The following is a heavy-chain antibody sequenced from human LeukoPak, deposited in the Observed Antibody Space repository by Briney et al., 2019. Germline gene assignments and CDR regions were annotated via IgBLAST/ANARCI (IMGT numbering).Heavy chain of an antibody. D-gene: IGHD6-19*01. V-gene: IGHV4-59*01. CDR3: ARETSYRSGSSLFDY. J-gene: IGHJ4*02. CDR2: MYYTGST. Sequence: SETLSLTCTVSGGSISTYYWSWLRQPPGKGREWIGYMYYTGSTKYNPSLKSRVTISVDTSKTQFSLKLSSVTAADTSVYYCARETSYRSGSSLFDYWGQGTLVTVSS. CDR1: GGSISTYY.